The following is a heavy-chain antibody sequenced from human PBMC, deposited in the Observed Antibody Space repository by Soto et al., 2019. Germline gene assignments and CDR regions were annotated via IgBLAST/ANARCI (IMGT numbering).Heavy chain of an antibody. D-gene: IGHD3-16*01. V-gene: IGHV4-34*01. CDR2: INHGGST. Sequence: QVQLQKWGAGLLKTSETLSLTCAVEGGAFSDYFWSWIRQPPGTGPECIGEINHGGSTNYNPSLKSRVTMTVNTSKKWFSLTLTSVTAADTAFYHFSIVHITFRYMDVWGRWTSVTVSS. J-gene: IGHJ6*03. CDR1: GGAFSDYF. CDR3: SIVHITFRYMDV.